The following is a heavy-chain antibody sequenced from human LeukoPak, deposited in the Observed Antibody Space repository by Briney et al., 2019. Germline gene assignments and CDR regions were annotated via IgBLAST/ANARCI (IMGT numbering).Heavy chain of an antibody. CDR3: AREVSGGGYATLDY. Sequence: RRSLRLSCAASGFTLSSYSMNWDRQAPGRGLEWVSPISRISSCIYYADSVRGGFTISRDNAKSSLYLQMSSLTAEDTPVYYCAREVSGGGYATLDYWGDGALVTVSS. CDR2: ISRISSCI. CDR1: GFTLSSYS. D-gene: IGHD2-8*02. V-gene: IGHV3-21*01. J-gene: IGHJ4*01.